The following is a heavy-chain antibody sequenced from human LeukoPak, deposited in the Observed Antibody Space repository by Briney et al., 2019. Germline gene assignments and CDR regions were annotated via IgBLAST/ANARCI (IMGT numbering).Heavy chain of an antibody. D-gene: IGHD3-22*01. Sequence: GGSLRLFCAASGFTFSDYYMSWIRQAPGKGLEWVSYISSSGSTIYYADSVKGRFTISRDNAKNSLYLQMNSLRAEDTAVYYCARQYAGRYYYDKYAFDIWGQGTMVTVSS. CDR3: ARQYAGRYYYDKYAFDI. CDR1: GFTFSDYY. V-gene: IGHV3-11*01. J-gene: IGHJ3*02. CDR2: ISSSGSTI.